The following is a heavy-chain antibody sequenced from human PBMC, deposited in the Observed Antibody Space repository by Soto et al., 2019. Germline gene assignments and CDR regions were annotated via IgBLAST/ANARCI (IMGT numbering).Heavy chain of an antibody. Sequence: ASVKVSSRASGHTFTSYGSSWLRQAPRQGLEWMGWISAYNGNTNYAQKLQGRVTMTTDTSTSTAYMELRSLRSDDTDVYYCARDPNKYCSSTSCPLGYWGQGTLVTVSS. V-gene: IGHV1-18*01. CDR2: ISAYNGNT. CDR3: ARDPNKYCSSTSCPLGY. CDR1: GHTFTSYG. D-gene: IGHD2-2*01. J-gene: IGHJ4*02.